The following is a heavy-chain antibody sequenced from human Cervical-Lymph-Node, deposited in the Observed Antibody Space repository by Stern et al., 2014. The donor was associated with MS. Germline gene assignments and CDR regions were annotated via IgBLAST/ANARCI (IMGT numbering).Heavy chain of an antibody. CDR2: TIPIFGKA. CDR3: ARGVYNTSSYNN. Sequence: VQLVESGAEVKKPGSSVTVSCKASGGTFSNLVISWVRQAPGQGLEWMGGTIPIFGKAIYAQKFRGRITITADESTRAVSLELSSLTSEDTAVYYCARGVYNTSSYNNWGQGTLVTVSA. CDR1: GGTFSNLV. V-gene: IGHV1-69*01. D-gene: IGHD1-14*01. J-gene: IGHJ4*02.